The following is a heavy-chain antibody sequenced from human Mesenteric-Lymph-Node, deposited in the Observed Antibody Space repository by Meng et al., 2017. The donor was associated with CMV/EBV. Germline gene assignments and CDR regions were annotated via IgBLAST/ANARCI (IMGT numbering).Heavy chain of an antibody. CDR1: GFTVSSNY. CDR3: ARDSGLDCSSTSCYDY. Sequence: GESLKISCAASGFTVSSNYISWVRQAPGKGLEWVSVIYSGGSTYYADSVKGRFTISRDNSKNTLYLQMNSLRAEDTAVYYCARDSGLDCSSTSCYDYWGQGTLVTVSS. D-gene: IGHD2-2*01. J-gene: IGHJ4*02. CDR2: IYSGGST. V-gene: IGHV3-53*01.